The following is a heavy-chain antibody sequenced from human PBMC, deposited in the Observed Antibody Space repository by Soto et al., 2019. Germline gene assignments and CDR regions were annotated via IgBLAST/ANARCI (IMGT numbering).Heavy chain of an antibody. V-gene: IGHV3-23*01. J-gene: IGHJ4*02. CDR1: GFTFSSYA. Sequence: EVPLLESGGGLVQPGGSLRLSCAASGFTFSSYAMSWVRQAPGKGLGWVSSGSGGSTYYADSVKGRFTISRDNSKNTLYLQMNSLRAEDTAVYYCARGTTLVRGVLPDYWGQGTLVTVSS. D-gene: IGHD3-10*01. CDR3: ARGTTLVRGVLPDY. CDR2: SGSGGST.